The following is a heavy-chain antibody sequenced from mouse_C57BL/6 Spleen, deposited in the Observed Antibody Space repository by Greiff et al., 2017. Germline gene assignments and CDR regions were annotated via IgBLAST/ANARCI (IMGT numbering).Heavy chain of an antibody. V-gene: IGHV1-22*01. D-gene: IGHD1-1*01. CDR3: ARRYGSSYGYFDY. CDR2: INPNYGGT. CDR1: GYTFTDYN. Sequence: VQLKQSGPELVKPGASVKMSCKASGYTFTDYNMHWVKQSHGKSLEWIGYINPNYGGTSYNQKFKGKATLTVNKSSSTAYMELRSLTSEDSAVYYCARRYGSSYGYFDYWGQGTTLTVSS. J-gene: IGHJ2*01.